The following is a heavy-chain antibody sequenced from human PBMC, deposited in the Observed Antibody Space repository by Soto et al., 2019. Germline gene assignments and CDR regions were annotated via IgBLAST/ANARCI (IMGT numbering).Heavy chain of an antibody. D-gene: IGHD3-16*01. CDR1: GYTFISYA. Sequence: QVQLVQSGAEVKKPGASVKVSCKASGYTFISYAMHWVRQAPGQRLEWMGWISAGDGATKYSQEFQGRVTITRDTSATTAYMELSSLRSEDTAVYYCARDNDYDTVWGSFGYWGQGSLVTVSS. CDR3: ARDNDYDTVWGSFGY. J-gene: IGHJ4*02. CDR2: ISAGDGAT. V-gene: IGHV1-3*01.